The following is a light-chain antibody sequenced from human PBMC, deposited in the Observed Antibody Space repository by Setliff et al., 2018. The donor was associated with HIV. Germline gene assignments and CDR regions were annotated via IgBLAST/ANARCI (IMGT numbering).Light chain of an antibody. CDR3: RSNTGSNTYV. J-gene: IGLJ1*01. V-gene: IGLV2-23*01. CDR2: QAS. Sequence: QSALTQPASVSGSPGQSITISCTGTSGDVGRYNLVSWYQQQPGKPPKLMIYQASKRPSGVSNRFSGSKSGNTASLTISGLQAEDEADYYCRSNTGSNTYVFGTGTKVTVL. CDR1: SGDVGRYNL.